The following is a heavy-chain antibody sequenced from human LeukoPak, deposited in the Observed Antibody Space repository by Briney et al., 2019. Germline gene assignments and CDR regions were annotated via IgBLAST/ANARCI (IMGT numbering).Heavy chain of an antibody. J-gene: IGHJ4*02. CDR3: ARGPRPNCSDGSRHPWVCFDY. Sequence: GASVRVSCTASGYTFTSYGFNWVRQAPGQGLEWLGVMYINSGNAGYAERVQGRVTMSRDTSMSTAYLQMSSLRAEDTAVYYCARGPRPNCSDGSRHPWVCFDYWAQGRLVPVSS. V-gene: IGHV1-8*01. D-gene: IGHD2-15*01. CDR2: MYINSGNA. CDR1: GYTFTSYG.